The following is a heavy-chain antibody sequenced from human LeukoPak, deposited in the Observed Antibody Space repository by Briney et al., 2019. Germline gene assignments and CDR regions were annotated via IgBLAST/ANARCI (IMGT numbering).Heavy chain of an antibody. D-gene: IGHD1-26*01. J-gene: IGHJ5*02. CDR2: INPIGGST. CDR3: ARDNSVGDNAWWFDP. CDR1: GYTFTSCY. Sequence: ASVKVSCKASGYTFTSCYMHWVRQAPGQGLEWMGLINPIGGSTGYAQKFQGRVTMTRDMSTSTDYMELSSLRSEDTAIYYCARDNSVGDNAWWFDPWGQGTLVTVSS. V-gene: IGHV1-46*01.